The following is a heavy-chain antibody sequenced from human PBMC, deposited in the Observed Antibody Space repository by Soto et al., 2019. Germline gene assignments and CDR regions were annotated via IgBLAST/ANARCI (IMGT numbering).Heavy chain of an antibody. CDR3: VREQLNS. J-gene: IGHJ4*02. CDR2: MNPNSVNT. CDR1: GYTFTSYD. Sequence: QVQLVQSGAEVKKPGASVKVSCKASGYTFTSYDINWVRQATGQGLEWMGWMNPNSVNTGYAQKFQGRGTMTRNTSISTDYVELSSLNFDDTAVYYWVREQLNSWGQGTLVSVSS. D-gene: IGHD6-6*01. V-gene: IGHV1-8*01.